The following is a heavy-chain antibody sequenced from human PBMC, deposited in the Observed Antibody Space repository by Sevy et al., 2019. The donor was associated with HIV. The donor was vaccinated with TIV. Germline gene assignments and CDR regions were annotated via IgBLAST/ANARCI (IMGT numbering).Heavy chain of an antibody. J-gene: IGHJ4*02. Sequence: GGSLRLSCAASGFTFSTHAMHWVRQAPGKGLEWVAIISYDGNIEYYPDSVKGRFTISRDDSKNTLYLQMNSLRAEDTAVYYCARDLESYNYGAYGPSFMPDYWGQGTVVTVSS. CDR3: ARDLESYNYGAYGPSFMPDY. CDR1: GFTFSTHA. D-gene: IGHD1-1*01. CDR2: ISYDGNIE. V-gene: IGHV3-30-3*01.